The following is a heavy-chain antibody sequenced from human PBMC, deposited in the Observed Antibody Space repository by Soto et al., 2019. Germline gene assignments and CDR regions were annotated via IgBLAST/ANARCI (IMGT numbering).Heavy chain of an antibody. J-gene: IGHJ6*03. Sequence: GGSLRISCAASGFTFSSYWMHWVRQAPGKGLVWVSRINSDGSSTSYADSVKGRFTISRDNAKNTLYLQMNSLRAEDTAVYYCARVFYCSGGSCRTSYYYTEVWGKGTTVTVSS. CDR2: INSDGSST. CDR1: GFTFSSYW. CDR3: ARVFYCSGGSCRTSYYYTEV. D-gene: IGHD2-15*01. V-gene: IGHV3-74*01.